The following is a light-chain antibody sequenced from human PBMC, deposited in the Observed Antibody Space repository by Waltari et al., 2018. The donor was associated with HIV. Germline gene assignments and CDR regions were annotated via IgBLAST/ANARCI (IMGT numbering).Light chain of an antibody. J-gene: IGKJ1*01. CDR3: QQRRNWPKT. CDR2: DAS. CDR1: QSVSSY. V-gene: IGKV3-11*01. Sequence: DIVLTQSPATLSLSPGERAPLPCRASQSVSSYLAWFQQKPGQAPRPLIYDASNRATGIPARFSGSGSGTDFTLTISSLESEDFAVYYCQQRRNWPKTFGQGTKVEIK.